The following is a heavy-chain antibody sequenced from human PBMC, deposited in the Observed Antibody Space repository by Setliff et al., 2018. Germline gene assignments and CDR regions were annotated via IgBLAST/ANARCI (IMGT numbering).Heavy chain of an antibody. V-gene: IGHV4-38-2*01. CDR1: GYPISSGYY. J-gene: IGHJ4*02. D-gene: IGHD6-13*01. Sequence: SETLSLTCAVSGYPISSGYYWGWIRQPPGKGLELIGYIHHSGSTYYNPSLKSRVTISADTSKNQFSLTLTSVTATDTAVYYCARHFSSSWYFDYWGQGTQVTVSS. CDR2: IHHSGST. CDR3: ARHFSSSWYFDY.